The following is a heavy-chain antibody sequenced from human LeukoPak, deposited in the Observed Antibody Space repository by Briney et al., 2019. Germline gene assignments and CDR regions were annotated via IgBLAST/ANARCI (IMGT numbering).Heavy chain of an antibody. D-gene: IGHD3-16*02. CDR3: ARGLRLGELSFPLDY. CDR1: GFTFDDYG. V-gene: IGHV3-20*04. J-gene: IGHJ4*02. Sequence: GGSLRLSCAASGFTFDDYGMSWVRQAPGKELEWVSGINWNGGSTGYADSVKGRFTISRDNAKNSLYLQMNSLRAEDTALYYCARGLRLGELSFPLDYWGQGTLVTVSS. CDR2: INWNGGST.